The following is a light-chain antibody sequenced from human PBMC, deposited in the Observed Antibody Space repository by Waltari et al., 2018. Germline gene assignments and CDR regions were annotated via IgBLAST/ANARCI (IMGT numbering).Light chain of an antibody. CDR1: QTVSKNY. Sequence: EIVLTQSPGTLSLSPGERATLSCRASQTVSKNYLAWYQQKPGQAPRLLIDVASDRATGIPDRFSGSGSGTDFTLTISRLEPEDFAVYYCQQCAMSPLTFGGGTKVEI. V-gene: IGKV3-20*01. CDR2: VAS. CDR3: QQCAMSPLT. J-gene: IGKJ4*01.